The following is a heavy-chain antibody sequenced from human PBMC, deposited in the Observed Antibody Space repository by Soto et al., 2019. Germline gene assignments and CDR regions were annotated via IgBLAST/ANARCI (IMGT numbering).Heavy chain of an antibody. CDR2: IYYNGII. CDR3: ARGQRFSDWFDP. CDR1: GDSITDGDYY. D-gene: IGHD3-3*01. V-gene: IGHV4-30-4*01. Sequence: SETLSLTCTVSGDSITDGDYYWSWIRQPPGKDLEWIAYIYYNGIIHYNPSLKSRVTISLDPSKNQFSLRLLSVTDADTAVYYCARGQRFSDWFDPWGQGTLVTVSS. J-gene: IGHJ5*02.